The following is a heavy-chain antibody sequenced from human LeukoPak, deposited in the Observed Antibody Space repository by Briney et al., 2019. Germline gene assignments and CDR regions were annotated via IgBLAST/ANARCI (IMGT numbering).Heavy chain of an antibody. D-gene: IGHD3-10*01. Sequence: PSETLSLTCTVSGGSISSSSYYWGWIRQPPGKGLEWIGSIYYSGRTYYNPSLKSRVTISVDTSKIQFSLKLSSVTAADTAVYYCARSYGSGSSAGYWGQGTLVTVSS. CDR1: GGSISSSSYY. V-gene: IGHV4-39*01. J-gene: IGHJ4*02. CDR2: IYYSGRT. CDR3: ARSYGSGSSAGY.